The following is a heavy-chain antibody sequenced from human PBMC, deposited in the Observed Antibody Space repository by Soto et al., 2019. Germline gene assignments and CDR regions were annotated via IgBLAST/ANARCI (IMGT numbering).Heavy chain of an antibody. CDR1: GFTFDDYA. V-gene: IGHV3-43D*04. CDR2: ISWDGGST. J-gene: IGHJ6*02. CDR3: AKDLGNPLPRRLYYYHGMDV. D-gene: IGHD5-12*01. Sequence: PGGSLRLSCAASGFTFDDYAMHWVRQAPGKGLEWVSLISWDGGSTYYADSVKGRFTISRDNSKNSLYLQMNSLRAEDTALYYCAKDLGNPLPRRLYYYHGMDVWGQGTTVTVSS.